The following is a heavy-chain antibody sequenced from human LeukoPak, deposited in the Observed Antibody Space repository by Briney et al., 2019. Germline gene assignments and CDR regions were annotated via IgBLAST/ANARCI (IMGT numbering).Heavy chain of an antibody. CDR2: ISVYNGNT. J-gene: IGHJ4*02. CDR1: GYTFSSYG. Sequence: DSVTVSCTASGYTFSSYGISWVRQAPGQGLEWMGLISVYNGNTNNIQKLKGRVTMTRDTSTNTAYMELRSLRSDDTAVYYCARDAYTSGADYWGQGTLVTVSS. CDR3: ARDAYTSGADY. V-gene: IGHV1-18*01. D-gene: IGHD3-16*01.